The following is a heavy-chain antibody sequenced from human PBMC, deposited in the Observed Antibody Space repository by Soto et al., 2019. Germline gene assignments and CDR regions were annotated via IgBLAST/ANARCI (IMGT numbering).Heavy chain of an antibody. Sequence: PSQTLSLTCAISGDSVSSNSAAWNWIRQSPSSGLEWLGRTYYRSKWYKDYEVSVKSRITINLDTSKNQFSLQLNSVTPEATALYYCAGGAVAEYSRVFEYGGQGTLGTVSA. CDR2: TYYRSKWYK. J-gene: IGHJ4*01. CDR3: AGGAVAEYSRVFEY. CDR1: GDSVSSNSAA. D-gene: IGHD6-19*01. V-gene: IGHV6-1*01.